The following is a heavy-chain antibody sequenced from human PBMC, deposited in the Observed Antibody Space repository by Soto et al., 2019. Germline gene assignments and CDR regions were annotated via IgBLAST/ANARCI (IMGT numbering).Heavy chain of an antibody. Sequence: SETLSLTCTVSGGSISSGDYYWSWIRQPPGKGLEWIGYIYYSGSTYYNPSLKSRVTISVDTSKNQFSLKLSSVTAADTAVYYCARVSSVYDFWSGYSGQGMDYWGKGTLVTVSS. CDR3: ARVSSVYDFWSGYSGQGMDY. D-gene: IGHD3-3*01. CDR2: IYYSGST. J-gene: IGHJ4*02. CDR1: GGSISSGDYY. V-gene: IGHV4-30-4*01.